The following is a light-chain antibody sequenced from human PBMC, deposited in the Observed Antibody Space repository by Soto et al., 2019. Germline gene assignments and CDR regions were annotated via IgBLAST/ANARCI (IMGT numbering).Light chain of an antibody. J-gene: IGKJ2*01. CDR2: GAS. V-gene: IGKV3-15*01. CDR1: QSVSSN. CDR3: QQYNNWPYT. Sequence: EIVMTQSPATLSVSPGERAALSCRASQSVSSNFAWYQQKPGQAPRLLIYGASTRATGIPARFSGSGSGTEFTLTISSLQSEDFAVYYCQQYNNWPYTFGQGPKLRSN.